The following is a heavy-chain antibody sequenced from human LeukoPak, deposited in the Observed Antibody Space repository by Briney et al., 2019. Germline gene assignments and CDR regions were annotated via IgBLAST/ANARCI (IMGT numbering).Heavy chain of an antibody. Sequence: GGSLRLSCAASGFTFSSYAMSWVRQAPGKGLEWVSAISGSGGSTYYADSVKGRFTISRDNAKNSLYLQMNSLRADDTAVYYCARETYCSGGWCHKGNAFDIWGQGTMVTVSS. CDR3: ARETYCSGGWCHKGNAFDI. CDR1: GFTFSSYA. CDR2: ISGSGGST. V-gene: IGHV3-23*01. J-gene: IGHJ3*02. D-gene: IGHD2-15*01.